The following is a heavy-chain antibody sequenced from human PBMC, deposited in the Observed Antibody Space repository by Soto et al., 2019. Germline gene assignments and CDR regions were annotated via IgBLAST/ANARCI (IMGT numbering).Heavy chain of an antibody. CDR2: ISRNSGNI. J-gene: IGHJ3*01. V-gene: IGHV3-9*01. Sequence: EVQLVESGGGLVQTGWSLRLSCAASGFTFDDFAMHWVRQAPGKSLEWDSGISRNSGNIDYVGSVKCRFTNSKDNAKNAIPLQMTSLRSDDTAMFYCAKDQGDYGATSDALHVYSKGTLFTVSS. CDR1: GFTFDDFA. D-gene: IGHD4-17*01. CDR3: AKDQGDYGATSDALHV.